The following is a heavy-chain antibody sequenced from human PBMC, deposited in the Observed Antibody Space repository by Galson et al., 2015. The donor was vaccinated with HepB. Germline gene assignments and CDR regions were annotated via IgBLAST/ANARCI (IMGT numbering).Heavy chain of an antibody. J-gene: IGHJ4*02. Sequence: SLRLSGAASGFTFSGSAIHWVRQTSGKGLAGVGRFRSTASNYATAYAASLKGRFTISRDDSKNTAYLHMKSLKTEDTAVYYCTRLGYLSGYSSSWGQGTLVTVSS. CDR1: GFTFSGSA. D-gene: IGHD6-13*01. CDR3: TRLGYLSGYSSS. CDR2: FRSTASNYAT. V-gene: IGHV3-73*01.